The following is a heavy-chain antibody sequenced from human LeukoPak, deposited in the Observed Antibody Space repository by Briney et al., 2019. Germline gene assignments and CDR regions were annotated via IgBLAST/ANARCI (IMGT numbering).Heavy chain of an antibody. J-gene: IGHJ4*02. Sequence: WASVKVSCKASGYTFTGYYMHWVRQAPGQGLEWMGWINPNSGGTNYARKFQGRVTMTRDTSISTAYMELSRLRSDDTAVYYCASPLIAASGSGFDYWGQGTLVTVSS. CDR3: ASPLIAASGSGFDY. V-gene: IGHV1-2*02. CDR2: INPNSGGT. D-gene: IGHD6-13*01. CDR1: GYTFTGYY.